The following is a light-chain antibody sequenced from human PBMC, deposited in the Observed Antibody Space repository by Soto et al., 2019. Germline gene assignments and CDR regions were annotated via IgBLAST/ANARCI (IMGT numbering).Light chain of an antibody. CDR2: GAS. CDR1: QGISTW. Sequence: DIQMTQSPSSVSASVGDRVTITCRASQGISTWLAWYQQEPGKAPNLLIFGASSLQSGIPSRFRGSGSGTDFTLTVSSLQPEDFATYYCQQANSFPLTFGGGTKVDIK. J-gene: IGKJ4*01. V-gene: IGKV1-12*01. CDR3: QQANSFPLT.